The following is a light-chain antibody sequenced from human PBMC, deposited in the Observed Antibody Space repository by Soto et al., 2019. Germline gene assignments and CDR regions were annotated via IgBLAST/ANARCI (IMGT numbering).Light chain of an antibody. V-gene: IGKV1-12*01. Sequence: DIQMTQSPSYVFASVRDRVTLTCRASQGIKNWLAWYQPKPGKAPNLLIYTGSSLQSGVPSRFSGRGSGTDVTLPINSLQPEEWATDYGKKAASFPITFGNGKRLDI. J-gene: IGKJ5*01. CDR3: KKAASFPIT. CDR1: QGIKNW. CDR2: TGS.